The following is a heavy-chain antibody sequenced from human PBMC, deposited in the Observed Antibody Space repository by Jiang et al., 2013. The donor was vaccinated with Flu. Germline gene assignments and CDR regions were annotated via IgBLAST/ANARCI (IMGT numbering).Heavy chain of an antibody. CDR1: GGSFSGYY. CDR2: INDSGST. D-gene: IGHD2-15*01. CDR3: ARARRVVATPSALFRRSGDDFYYGMDV. J-gene: IGHJ6*02. Sequence: TLSLTCAVYGGSFSGYYWSWIRQPPGKGLEWIGEINDSGSTNYNPSLKSRVTVSLDTSKNQFSLRLTSVTAADAAVYYCARARRVVATPSALFRRSGDDFYYGMDVWGQGSTVIVSS. V-gene: IGHV4-34*01.